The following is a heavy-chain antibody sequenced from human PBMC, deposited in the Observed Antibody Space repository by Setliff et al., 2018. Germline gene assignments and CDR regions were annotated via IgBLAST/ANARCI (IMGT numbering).Heavy chain of an antibody. Sequence: ASVKVSCKVSGYRLIEVSMHWVRQAPGKGLEWMGGFDPEDEETIYAQKFQGRVTMTEDTSTDTAYMELSSLRSEDTAVYYCATTPAAIPYYYYMDVWGKGTTVTVSS. CDR2: FDPEDEET. CDR1: GYRLIEVS. J-gene: IGHJ6*03. D-gene: IGHD2-2*02. V-gene: IGHV1-24*01. CDR3: ATTPAAIPYYYYMDV.